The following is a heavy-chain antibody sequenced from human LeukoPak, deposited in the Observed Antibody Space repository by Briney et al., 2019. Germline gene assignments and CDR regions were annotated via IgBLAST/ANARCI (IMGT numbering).Heavy chain of an antibody. V-gene: IGHV3-7*05. Sequence: GGSLRLSCAASGFRFSNYWMGWVRQAPGKGLEWVANIKEDGTQTYYVDSVKGRFTVSRDNAKSSLFLQMSSLRAEDTAMYYCARHGSYNFDFWGQGTLVSVSS. CDR3: ARHGSYNFDF. J-gene: IGHJ4*02. CDR1: GFRFSNYW. CDR2: IKEDGTQT. D-gene: IGHD1-26*01.